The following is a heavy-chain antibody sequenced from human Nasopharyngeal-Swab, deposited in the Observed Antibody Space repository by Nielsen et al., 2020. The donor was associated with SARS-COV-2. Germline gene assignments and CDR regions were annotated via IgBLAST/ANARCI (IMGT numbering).Heavy chain of an antibody. D-gene: IGHD3-10*01. J-gene: IGHJ4*02. CDR3: ARETYYYGSGSYRAFDY. Sequence: SETLSLTCAVSGGSISSSNYWSWIRQPPGKGLEWIGYIYYSGSTNYNPSLKSRVTISVDTSKNQFSLKLSSVTAADTAVYYCARETYYYGSGSYRAFDYWGQGTLVTVSS. V-gene: IGHV4-61*01. CDR2: IYYSGST. CDR1: GGSISSSNY.